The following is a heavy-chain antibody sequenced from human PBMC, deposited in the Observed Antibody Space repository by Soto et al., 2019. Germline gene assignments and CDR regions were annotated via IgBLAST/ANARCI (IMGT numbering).Heavy chain of an antibody. CDR2: IYPGDSDT. CDR1: GYSFISHW. D-gene: IGHD4-4*01. CDR3: ARTSVTPSDAFDI. J-gene: IGHJ3*02. Sequence: GESLKISCKGSGYSFISHWIGWVLQMPGKDLEWMGIIYPGDSDTRYSPSFQGQVTISADKSTSTAYLHWNSLTASDTAMYYCARTSVTPSDAFDIWGQGTMVTVSS. V-gene: IGHV5-51*01.